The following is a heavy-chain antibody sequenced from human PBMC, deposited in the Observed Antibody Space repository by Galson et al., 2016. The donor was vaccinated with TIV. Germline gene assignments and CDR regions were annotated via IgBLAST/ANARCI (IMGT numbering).Heavy chain of an antibody. CDR3: ARDRTLPGYYYNGMDV. CDR1: GDSVSSNSA. CDR2: TYYRSKWYN. J-gene: IGHJ6*02. D-gene: IGHD1/OR15-1a*01. Sequence: CAISGDSVSSNSAWNWIRQSPSRGLEWLGRTYYRSKWYNDHALSVKSRITINPDTSKNQFALRLNSMTPEDTAVYYCARDRTLPGYYYNGMDVWGQGTTVTVPS. V-gene: IGHV6-1*01.